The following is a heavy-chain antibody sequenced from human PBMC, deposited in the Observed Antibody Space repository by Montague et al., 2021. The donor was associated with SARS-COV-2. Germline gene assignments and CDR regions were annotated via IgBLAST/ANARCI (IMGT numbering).Heavy chain of an antibody. V-gene: IGHV4-39*01. CDR3: ARPPLLWFGTALGYWFDP. Sequence: SETLSLTCTVSGGSISSSSYYWGWIRQPSGKGLEWIGSIYYSGSTYYNPSLKSRVTISVDTSKNQFSLKLSSVTAADTAVYYCARPPLLWFGTALGYWFDPWGQGTLVTVSS. J-gene: IGHJ5*02. CDR1: GGSISSSSYY. D-gene: IGHD3-10*01. CDR2: IYYSGST.